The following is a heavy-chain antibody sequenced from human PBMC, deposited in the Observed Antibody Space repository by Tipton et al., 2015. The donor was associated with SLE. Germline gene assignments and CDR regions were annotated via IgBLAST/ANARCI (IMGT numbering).Heavy chain of an antibody. CDR1: GYTFTDFN. D-gene: IGHD6-13*01. CDR2: INLNSGAT. V-gene: IGHV1-2*06. CDR3: ARNKWTIAAAPYYYYGMDV. J-gene: IGHJ6*02. Sequence: QLVQSGAEVKKPGASVKVSCKASGYTFTDFNMHWVRQAPGQGLEWVGRINLNSGATDFAQKFQGRVTMARDTSTSTAYMELSRLTSDDTAVYYCARNKWTIAAAPYYYYGMDVWGQGTTVTVSS.